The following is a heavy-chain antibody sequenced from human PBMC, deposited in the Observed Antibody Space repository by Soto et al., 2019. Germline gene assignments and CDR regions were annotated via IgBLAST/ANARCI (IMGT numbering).Heavy chain of an antibody. Sequence: ASVKVSCKASGYTFTGYYMHWVRQAPGQGLEWMGWINPNSGGTNYAQKLQGWVTMTRDTSISTAYMELSRLRSDDTAVYYCARASGNYLFGAFDIWGQGTMVTVSS. D-gene: IGHD4-4*01. CDR3: ARASGNYLFGAFDI. CDR1: GYTFTGYY. V-gene: IGHV1-2*04. J-gene: IGHJ3*02. CDR2: INPNSGGT.